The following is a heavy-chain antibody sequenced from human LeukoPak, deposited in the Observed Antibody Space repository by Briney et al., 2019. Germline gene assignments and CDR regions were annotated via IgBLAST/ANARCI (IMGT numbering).Heavy chain of an antibody. CDR3: ARPDYGGNPSHFDY. Sequence: SETLSLTCAVYGGSFSGYYWSWIRQPPGKGVEWIGEINHSGSTNYNPSLKSRVTISVDTSKNQFSLKLSSVTAADTAVYYCARPDYGGNPSHFDYWGQGTLVTVSS. D-gene: IGHD4-17*01. J-gene: IGHJ4*02. CDR2: INHSGST. V-gene: IGHV4-34*01. CDR1: GGSFSGYY.